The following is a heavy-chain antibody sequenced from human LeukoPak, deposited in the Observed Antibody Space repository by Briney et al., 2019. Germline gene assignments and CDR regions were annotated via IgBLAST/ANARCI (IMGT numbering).Heavy chain of an antibody. Sequence: GASVKVSCKASGGTFSSYAISWVRQAPGQGLEWMGGIIPIFGTANYAQKFQGRVTITADESTSTAYMELSSLRSEDTAVYYCARDLGGMTTIFVKGMMGYYYYMDVWGKGTTVTVSS. CDR3: ARDLGGMTTIFVKGMMGYYYYMDV. J-gene: IGHJ6*03. CDR1: GGTFSSYA. CDR2: IIPIFGTA. V-gene: IGHV1-69*13. D-gene: IGHD3-3*01.